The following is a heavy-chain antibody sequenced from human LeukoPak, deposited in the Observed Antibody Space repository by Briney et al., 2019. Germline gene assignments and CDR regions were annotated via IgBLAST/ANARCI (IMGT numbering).Heavy chain of an antibody. J-gene: IGHJ6*02. V-gene: IGHV1-69*04. D-gene: IGHD5-12*01. CDR2: IIPTLGVT. CDR1: GDNFSNYA. Sequence: SVKVSFKSSGDNFSNYAFSLVRQAPGHGLEWIGRIIPTLGVTDSAQTFQGRVTITADRSTSTSYMELSSRRSEDTALYFYARQYSGYDYYGMDVWGQGTTVTVSS. CDR3: ARQYSGYDYYGMDV.